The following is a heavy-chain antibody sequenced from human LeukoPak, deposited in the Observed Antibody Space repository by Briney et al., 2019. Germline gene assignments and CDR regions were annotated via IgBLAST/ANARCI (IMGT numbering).Heavy chain of an antibody. CDR1: GFTFSSYG. Sequence: GRSLRLSCAASGFTFSSYGMHWVRQAPGKGLEWVAVTWYGGSDYADSVKGRFTVSIDIFKNTQYLQMSNLRVEDTALYYCAREQSTSGPAGALDIWGQGTVVSVSS. D-gene: IGHD6-19*01. J-gene: IGHJ3*02. CDR2: TWYGGSD. CDR3: AREQSTSGPAGALDI. V-gene: IGHV3-33*08.